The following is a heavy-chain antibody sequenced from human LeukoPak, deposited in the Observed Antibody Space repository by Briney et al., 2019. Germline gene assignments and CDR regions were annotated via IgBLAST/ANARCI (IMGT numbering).Heavy chain of an antibody. D-gene: IGHD3-22*01. CDR1: GGSISSGDYY. J-gene: IGHJ3*02. V-gene: IGHV4-30-4*08. CDR2: IYYSGST. CDR3: ARDYYDSSGYSDAFDI. Sequence: SSETLSLTCTVSGGSISSGDYYWSWIRQPPGKGLEWIGYIYYSGSTYYNPSLKSRVTISVDTSKNQFSLKLSSVTAADTAVYYCARDYYDSSGYSDAFDIWGQETMVTVSS.